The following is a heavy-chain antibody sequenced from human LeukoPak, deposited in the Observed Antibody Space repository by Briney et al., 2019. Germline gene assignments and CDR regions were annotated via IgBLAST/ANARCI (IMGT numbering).Heavy chain of an antibody. CDR1: GGSISSSSHY. Sequence: LETLSLTCTVSGGSISSSSHYWGWIRQPPGKGLEWIGSIYYSGSSYYNPSLKSRVTISLDTSKNQFSLKLISVTAADTAVYYCARLFHYYDSSAYPAFDYWGQGTLVTVSS. CDR2: IYYSGSS. D-gene: IGHD3-22*01. CDR3: ARLFHYYDSSAYPAFDY. J-gene: IGHJ4*02. V-gene: IGHV4-39*01.